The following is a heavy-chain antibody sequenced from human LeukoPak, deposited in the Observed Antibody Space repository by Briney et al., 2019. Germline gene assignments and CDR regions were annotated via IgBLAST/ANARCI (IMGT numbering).Heavy chain of an antibody. Sequence: SETLSLICTTSGAPISRFYWSWVRQPPGKGLEWIGNIYNGVPTFFNPSLRSRVTLSVDTSKTQFSLQLASVTAADTAVYYCVQTTGWPGFDYWGQGILVTVSS. CDR1: GAPISRFY. CDR3: VQTTGWPGFDY. V-gene: IGHV4-4*09. CDR2: IYNGVPT. D-gene: IGHD6-19*01. J-gene: IGHJ4*02.